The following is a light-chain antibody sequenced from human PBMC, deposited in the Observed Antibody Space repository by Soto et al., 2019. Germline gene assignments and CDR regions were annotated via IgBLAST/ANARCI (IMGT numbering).Light chain of an antibody. CDR2: AAS. CDR3: EQYSKWLLT. J-gene: IGKJ4*01. Sequence: EILMTHSPATLSVSPGERATLSCRASQSVSSYLAWYQQKPGQAPRLLIYAASTGATGIPARFSASGSGTEGMLATSSLQSEDFGVYYCEQYSKWLLTVDGGPKVHIK. CDR1: QSVSSY. V-gene: IGKV3-15*01.